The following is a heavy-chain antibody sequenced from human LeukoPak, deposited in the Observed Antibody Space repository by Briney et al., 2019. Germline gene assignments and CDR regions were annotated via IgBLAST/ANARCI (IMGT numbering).Heavy chain of an antibody. D-gene: IGHD3-10*01. CDR1: GYTFTNYG. J-gene: IGHJ4*02. CDR3: ARVPGRGVSSGTLDY. CDR2: IRTYNGNT. Sequence: ASVKVSCKASGYTFTNYGISWVRQAPGQGLEWMGWIRTYNGNTNYAQKLQGRLTMTTGTSTSTAYMELRSLSSDDTAVYYCARVPGRGVSSGTLDYWGQGTLVTVSS. V-gene: IGHV1-18*01.